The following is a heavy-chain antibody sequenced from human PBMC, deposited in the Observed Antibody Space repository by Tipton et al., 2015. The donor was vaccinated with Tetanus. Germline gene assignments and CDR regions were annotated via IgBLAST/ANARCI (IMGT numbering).Heavy chain of an antibody. D-gene: IGHD2-15*01. Sequence: SLRLSCAASGFSFSSYGMHWVRQAPGKGLEWVSVIWYDGSDRYYADSVKGRFTISRDNSKNMLYLQMNSLRAEDTAVYYCAREADCSGGSCYSGDFDYWGQETLVTVSS. CDR1: GFSFSSYG. CDR3: AREADCSGGSCYSGDFDY. J-gene: IGHJ4*02. V-gene: IGHV3-33*01. CDR2: IWYDGSDR.